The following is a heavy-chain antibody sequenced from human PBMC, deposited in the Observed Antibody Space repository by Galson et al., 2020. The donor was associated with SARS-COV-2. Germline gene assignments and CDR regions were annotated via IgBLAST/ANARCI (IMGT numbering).Heavy chain of an antibody. CDR1: GFRFPASA. V-gene: IGHV1-58*01. D-gene: IGHD1-26*01. Sequence: SVQVSCKTSGFRFPASAVQWVRQARGQRLEWIGWIVVASGKTNYAQKFQERVTITRDMSTTTAYMELSSLRSEDTAVYYCAAFVGNNPAYWGQGTLVSVSS. CDR3: AAFVGNNPAY. CDR2: IVVASGKT. J-gene: IGHJ4*02.